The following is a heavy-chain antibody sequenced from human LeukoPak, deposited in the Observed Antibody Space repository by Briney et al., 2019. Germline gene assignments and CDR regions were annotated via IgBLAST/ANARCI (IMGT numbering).Heavy chain of an antibody. V-gene: IGHV5-51*01. J-gene: IGHJ4*02. CDR3: AKTPRAYTYGTYDY. D-gene: IGHD5-18*01. CDR2: IYPGDPDA. CDR1: GYSFTGYW. Sequence: GESLKISCKGSGYSFTGYWIGWVRQMPGKGLEWMGIIYPGDPDARYSPSFQGQVTISADKSISTAYLQWHSLKASDTAMYYCAKTPRAYTYGTYDYWGQGTLVTVSS.